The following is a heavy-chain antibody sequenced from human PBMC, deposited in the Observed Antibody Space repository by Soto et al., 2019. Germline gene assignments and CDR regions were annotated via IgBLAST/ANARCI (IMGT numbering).Heavy chain of an antibody. D-gene: IGHD6-19*01. CDR2: IYHSGST. CDR1: GGSISSSNW. Sequence: GTLSLTCAVSGGSISSSNWWSWVRQPPGKGLEWIGEIYHSGSTNYNPSPKSRVTISVDKSKNQFSLKLSSVTAADTAVYYCASVFAMAGTLDYWGQGTLVTVSS. V-gene: IGHV4-4*02. J-gene: IGHJ4*02. CDR3: ASVFAMAGTLDY.